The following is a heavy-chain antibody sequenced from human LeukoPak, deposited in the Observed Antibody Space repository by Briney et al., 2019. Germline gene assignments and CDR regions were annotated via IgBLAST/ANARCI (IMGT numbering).Heavy chain of an antibody. CDR3: VKDRWGYCSGGSCYTLDC. CDR2: ISRNGGST. V-gene: IGHV3-64D*09. CDR1: GFTFNSYP. J-gene: IGHJ4*02. D-gene: IGHD2-15*01. Sequence: GGSLRLSCSASGFTFNSYPVHWVRQAPGKGLEYVSGISRNGGSTYYADSVKGRFSISRDNSKNTLYLQMSSLRAEDTAVYYCVKDRWGYCSGGSCYTLDCWGQGTLVTV.